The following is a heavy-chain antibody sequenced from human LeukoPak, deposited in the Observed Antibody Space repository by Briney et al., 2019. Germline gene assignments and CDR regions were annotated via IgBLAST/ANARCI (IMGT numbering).Heavy chain of an antibody. J-gene: IGHJ4*02. D-gene: IGHD6-19*01. Sequence: PGGSLRLSCAASGFTFSSYWMSWVRQAPGKGLEWVANIKQDGSEKYYVDSVKGRFTISRDNAKNSLYLQMNSLRAEDTAVYYCASPHPRAGRSTGYFDYWGQGTLVTVSS. V-gene: IGHV3-7*01. CDR1: GFTFSSYW. CDR2: IKQDGSEK. CDR3: ASPHPRAGRSTGYFDY.